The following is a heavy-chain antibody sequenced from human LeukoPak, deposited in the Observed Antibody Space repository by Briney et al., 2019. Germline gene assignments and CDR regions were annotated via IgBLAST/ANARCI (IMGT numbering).Heavy chain of an antibody. CDR1: GYTFTSYY. Sequence: ASVKVSCKASGYTFTSYYMHWVRQAPGQGLEWMGIINPSGGSTSYAQKFQGRVTMTRGTSTSTVYMELSSLRSEDTAVYYCARDKGGRYSYGYGFDYWGQGTLVTVSS. J-gene: IGHJ4*02. D-gene: IGHD5-18*01. CDR3: ARDKGGRYSYGYGFDY. CDR2: INPSGGST. V-gene: IGHV1-46*01.